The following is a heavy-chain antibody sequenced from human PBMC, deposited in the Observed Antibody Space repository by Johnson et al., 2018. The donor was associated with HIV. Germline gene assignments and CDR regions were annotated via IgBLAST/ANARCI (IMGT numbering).Heavy chain of an antibody. J-gene: IGHJ3*02. D-gene: IGHD5-12*01. Sequence: VQLVESGGDLIQPGGSLRLSCAASGFTVSSTYMSWVRQAPGKGLEWVANIKQDGSEKYYVDSVKGRFTISRDNAKNSLYLQMNSLRAEDTAVYYCARARAYSGDDDAVDIWGQGTMVTGSS. CDR1: GFTVSSTY. CDR2: IKQDGSEK. V-gene: IGHV3-7*01. CDR3: ARARAYSGDDDAVDI.